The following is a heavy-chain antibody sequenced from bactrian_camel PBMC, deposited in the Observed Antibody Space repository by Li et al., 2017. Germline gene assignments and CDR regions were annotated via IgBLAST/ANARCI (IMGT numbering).Heavy chain of an antibody. CDR2: IFSAGGST. V-gene: IGHV3S1*01. J-gene: IGHJ4*01. D-gene: IGHD6*01. CDR1: GYVYNSWSGSC. Sequence: HVQLVESGGGSVQPGGQLKLSCVSSGYVYNSWSGSCMAWFRQLPGKEREAVASIFSAGGSTYYADSVEGRFTISKDKATDTVHLQMNSLKPEDTAVYSCKTQPLVKAGCDYSGQGTQVTVS. CDR3: KTQPLVKAGCDY.